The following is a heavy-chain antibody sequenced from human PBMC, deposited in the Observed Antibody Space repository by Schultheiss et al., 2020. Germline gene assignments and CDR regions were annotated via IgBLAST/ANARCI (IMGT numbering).Heavy chain of an antibody. J-gene: IGHJ6*02. D-gene: IGHD2-21*02. CDR2: IWYDGSNK. CDR1: GFTFSSYG. V-gene: IGHV3-33*01. CDR3: ARDQVVTAIPEYYYYGMDV. Sequence: GESLKISCAASGFTFSSYGMHWVRQAPGKGLEWVAVIWYDGSNKYYADSVKGRFTISRDNSKNTLYLQMNSLRAEDTAVYYCARDQVVTAIPEYYYYGMDVWGQGTTVTVSS.